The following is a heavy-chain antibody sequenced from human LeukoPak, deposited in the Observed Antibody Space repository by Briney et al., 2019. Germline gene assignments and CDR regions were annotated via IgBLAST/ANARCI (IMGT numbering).Heavy chain of an antibody. CDR3: AREELRSSGYSSGWYWVDY. J-gene: IGHJ4*02. CDR2: ISSSSSTI. D-gene: IGHD6-19*01. CDR1: GFTFSSYS. Sequence: GGSLRLSCAASGFTFSSYSMNWVRQAPGKGLEWVSYISSSSSTIYYADSVKGRFTISRDNAKNSLYLQMNSLRAEDTAVYYCAREELRSSGYSSGWYWVDYWGQGTLVTASS. V-gene: IGHV3-48*01.